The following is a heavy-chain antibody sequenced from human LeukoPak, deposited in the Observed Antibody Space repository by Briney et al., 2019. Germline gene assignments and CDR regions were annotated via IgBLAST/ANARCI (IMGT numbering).Heavy chain of an antibody. V-gene: IGHV3-48*03. J-gene: IGHJ6*04. Sequence: GGSLRLSCAASGFTLSSYSMSWVRQAPGKGPEWVSYISPAGSTIYYADSVKGRFTISRDNAKNSLYLQMNSLRAEDTAVYYCAELGITMIGGVWGKGTTVTISS. CDR3: AELGITMIGGV. CDR1: GFTLSSYS. CDR2: ISPAGSTI. D-gene: IGHD3-10*02.